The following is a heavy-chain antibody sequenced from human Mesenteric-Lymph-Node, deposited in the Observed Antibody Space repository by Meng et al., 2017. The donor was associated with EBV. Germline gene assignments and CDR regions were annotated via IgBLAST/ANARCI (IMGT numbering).Heavy chain of an antibody. Sequence: QVQLVESGGXXVRLGXSLTLSXAXSGFTFSDYYMSWMRQAPGKGLEWVSYIGATGTAIYYADSVKGRFTISRDNAKNSLYLQMDNLRADDTAVYYCARGAKPYDYDSSGYYWGQGSLVTVSS. V-gene: IGHV3-11*01. D-gene: IGHD3-22*01. J-gene: IGHJ4*02. CDR2: IGATGTAI. CDR1: GFTFSDYY. CDR3: ARGAKPYDYDSSGYY.